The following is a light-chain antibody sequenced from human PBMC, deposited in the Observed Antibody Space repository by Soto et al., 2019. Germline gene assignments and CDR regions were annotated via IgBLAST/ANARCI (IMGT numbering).Light chain of an antibody. Sequence: EIVMTQSPATLSVSPGERANLSCRASQNVSSNLAWYQQKPGQAPRLRIYGASTRATGIPARFSGSGSGSECTLTISSLESEDFAVYYCPQYNNWPRTFGQGTKVEIK. CDR1: QNVSSN. CDR3: PQYNNWPRT. CDR2: GAS. V-gene: IGKV3-15*01. J-gene: IGKJ1*01.